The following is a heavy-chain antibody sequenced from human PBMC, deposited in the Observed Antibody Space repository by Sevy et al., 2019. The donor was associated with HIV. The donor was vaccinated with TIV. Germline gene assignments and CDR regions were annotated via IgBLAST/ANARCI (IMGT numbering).Heavy chain of an antibody. D-gene: IGHD2-15*01. V-gene: IGHV3-9*01. CDR1: GFTFDDYA. CDR2: ISWNSGSI. CDR3: AKDTGSTPYSGVFDY. Sequence: GGSLRLSCAASGFTFDDYAMHWVRQAPGKGLEWVSGISWNSGSIGYADSGKGRFTISRDNAKNSLYLQMNSLRAEDTALYYCAKDTGSTPYSGVFDYWGQGTLVTVSS. J-gene: IGHJ4*02.